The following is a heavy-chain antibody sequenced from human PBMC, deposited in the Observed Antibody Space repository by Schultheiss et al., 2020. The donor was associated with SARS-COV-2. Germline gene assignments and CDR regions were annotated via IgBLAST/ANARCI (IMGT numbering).Heavy chain of an antibody. V-gene: IGHV3-74*01. CDR3: ARVLLGAEANDH. J-gene: IGHJ5*02. CDR1: GFTFNSYW. CDR2: INSDGSST. D-gene: IGHD6-13*01. Sequence: GESLKISCAASGFTFNSYWMHWVRQAPGKGLVWVSRINSDGSSTTYADSVKGRFTMSRDNAKNTLYLQMNSLRAEDTAVYYCARVLLGAEANDHWGQGTRVTVSS.